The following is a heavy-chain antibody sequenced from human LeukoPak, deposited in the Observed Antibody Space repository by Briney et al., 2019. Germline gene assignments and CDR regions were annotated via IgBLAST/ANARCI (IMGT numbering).Heavy chain of an antibody. CDR1: GFTFSSYS. D-gene: IGHD1-26*01. Sequence: GGSLRLSCAASGFTFSSYSMNWVRQAPGKGLECVSTINNSSSYIYYTDSVKGRFTISRDNAKNSLYLQMNSLRAEDTGVYDGAGGRKWAFDIWGQGTMVTVSS. CDR3: AGGRKWAFDI. CDR2: INNSSSYI. V-gene: IGHV3-21*01. J-gene: IGHJ3*02.